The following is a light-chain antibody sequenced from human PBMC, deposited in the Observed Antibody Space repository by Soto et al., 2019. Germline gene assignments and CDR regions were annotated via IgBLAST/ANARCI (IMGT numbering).Light chain of an antibody. CDR1: SSDVGGYNY. Sequence: QSALTQPASVSGSPGQSITISCTGTSSDVGGYNYVSWYQQHPGEAPQLMIYEVSNQPSGVSNRFSGSKSGNTASLTISGLQAEDEADYYCSSYTSSDTYVFGTGTKLTVL. V-gene: IGLV2-14*01. J-gene: IGLJ1*01. CDR2: EVS. CDR3: SSYTSSDTYV.